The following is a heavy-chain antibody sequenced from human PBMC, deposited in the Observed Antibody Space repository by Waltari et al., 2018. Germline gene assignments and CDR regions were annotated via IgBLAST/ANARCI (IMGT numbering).Heavy chain of an antibody. J-gene: IGHJ5*02. D-gene: IGHD2-2*01. Sequence: QVQLVQSGSELKKPGASVKVSCTASGYTFTSYAINWGRQAPGQGLELMGWIITSSGNPTYAQGFTGRFVFSLDTSVSTAYLQINNLQADDTAIYYCTREVVPAATIVVNWFDPWGQGTLVTVSS. V-gene: IGHV7-4-1*02. CDR3: TREVVPAATIVVNWFDP. CDR2: IITSSGNP. CDR1: GYTFTSYA.